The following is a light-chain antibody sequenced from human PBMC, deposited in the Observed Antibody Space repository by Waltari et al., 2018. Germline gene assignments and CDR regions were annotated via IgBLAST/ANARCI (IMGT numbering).Light chain of an antibody. V-gene: IGLV2-14*01. CDR2: EVR. CDR3: SSYTSSSTPKVV. CDR1: SSDVGAYTY. J-gene: IGLJ2*01. Sequence: QSALTQPVSVSGSPGQSITISCTGTSSDVGAYTYVPWYQQHPGKAPKLMIYEVRHRPSGVSNRFSGSKSGNTASLTISGLQAEDEADYYCSSYTSSSTPKVVFGGGTKLTVL.